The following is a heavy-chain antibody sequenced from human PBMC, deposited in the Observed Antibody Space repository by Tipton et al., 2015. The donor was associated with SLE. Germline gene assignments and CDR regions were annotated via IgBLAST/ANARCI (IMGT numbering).Heavy chain of an antibody. CDR2: IYYSGTT. V-gene: IGHV4-39*07. J-gene: IGHJ4*02. CDR1: RGSISISHYY. CDR3: ARGEKYSSGWSDGQSYYFDF. D-gene: IGHD6-19*01. Sequence: TLSLTCTVSRGSISISHYYWGWVRQSPGKGLEWIGTIYYSGTTYYNPSLVDRVSISLDTSKSHFSLKLTTVTAADTAVYYCARGEKYSSGWSDGQSYYFDFWGQGTLVTVSS.